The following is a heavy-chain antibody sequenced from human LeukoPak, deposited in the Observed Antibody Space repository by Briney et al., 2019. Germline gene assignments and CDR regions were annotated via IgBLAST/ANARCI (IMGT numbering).Heavy chain of an antibody. CDR2: IYSGGST. V-gene: IGHV3-66*01. Sequence: GGSLRLSCAASGFTFSDYYMSWIRQAPGKGLEWVSVIYSGGSTYYADSVKGRFTISRDNSKNTLYLQMNSLRAGDTAVYYCARENGRPYYDILTGYFFPFDDWFDPWGQGTLVTVSS. D-gene: IGHD3-9*01. CDR1: GFTFSDYY. CDR3: ARENGRPYYDILTGYFFPFDDWFDP. J-gene: IGHJ5*02.